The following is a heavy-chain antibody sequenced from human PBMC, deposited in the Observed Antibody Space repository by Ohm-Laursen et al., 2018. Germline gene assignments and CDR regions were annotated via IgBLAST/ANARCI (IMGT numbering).Heavy chain of an antibody. V-gene: IGHV4-59*01. D-gene: IGHD7-27*01. J-gene: IGHJ6*02. Sequence: GTLSLICIVSGGSIISYYWSWIRQPPGKGLEWIGYIYYSGSTNYNPSLKSRVTISVDTSKNQFSLKLSSVTAADTAVYYCARALGGYPISYYYGMDVWGQGTTVTVSS. CDR1: GGSIISYY. CDR2: IYYSGST. CDR3: ARALGGYPISYYYGMDV.